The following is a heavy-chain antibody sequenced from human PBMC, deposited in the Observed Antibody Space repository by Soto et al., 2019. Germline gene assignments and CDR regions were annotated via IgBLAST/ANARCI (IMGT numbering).Heavy chain of an antibody. CDR1: GGSISSGGYY. J-gene: IGHJ6*02. CDR2: IYYSGST. V-gene: IGHV4-31*03. CDR3: ARESITMVRGVIISGMDV. D-gene: IGHD3-10*01. Sequence: QVQLQESGPGLVKPSQTLSLTCTVSGGSISSGGYYWSWIRQHPGKGLEWIGYIYYSGSTYYNPSLRSRVTISVDTSKNQFSLKLSSVTAADTAVYYCARESITMVRGVIISGMDVWGQGTTVTVSS.